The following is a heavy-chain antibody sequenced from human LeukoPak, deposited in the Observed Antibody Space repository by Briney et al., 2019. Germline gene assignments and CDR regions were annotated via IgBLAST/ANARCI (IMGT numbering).Heavy chain of an antibody. CDR1: GYTFTNYA. CDR2: INTNTGNP. V-gene: IGHV7-4-1*02. J-gene: IGHJ4*02. CDR3: ARDSISGFDY. D-gene: IGHD4-11*01. Sequence: GASVKVSCKASGYTFTNYAMNWMRHAPGQGLEWMGWINTNTGNPTYAQGFTGRFVFSLDTSVSTAYLQISSLKAEDTAVYYCARDSISGFDYWGQGTLVTVSS.